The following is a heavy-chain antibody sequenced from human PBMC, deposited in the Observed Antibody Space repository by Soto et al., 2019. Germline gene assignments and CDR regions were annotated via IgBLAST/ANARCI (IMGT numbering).Heavy chain of an antibody. CDR3: AKILHYFDSRGSSFDY. Sequence: QVQLVESGGGVVQPGRSLRLSCAASGFTFSTYGMNWVRQAPGKGLEWVAFILYDGSNKYYTDSVKGRFTISRDNSKNTLYLQMSSLRAEDTAVYFCAKILHYFDSRGSSFDYWGQGTLVTVSS. V-gene: IGHV3-30*18. J-gene: IGHJ4*02. CDR1: GFTFSTYG. D-gene: IGHD3-22*01. CDR2: ILYDGSNK.